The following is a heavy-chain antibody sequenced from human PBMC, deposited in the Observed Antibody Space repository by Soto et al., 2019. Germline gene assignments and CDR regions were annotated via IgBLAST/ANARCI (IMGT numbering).Heavy chain of an antibody. J-gene: IGHJ4*02. V-gene: IGHV5-51*01. CDR3: VRYYSDINDY. CDR1: RYSFNSYW. D-gene: IGHD4-17*01. Sequence: PXXSLKISCKGSRYSFNSYWIGWVRQMPGKGLEWMPXIFPGXPNTRSSPSFXXQVTISAXXYISNVYLKWYSMSASDTAMYYCVRYYSDINDYWGQGTLVTVSS. CDR2: IFPGXPNT.